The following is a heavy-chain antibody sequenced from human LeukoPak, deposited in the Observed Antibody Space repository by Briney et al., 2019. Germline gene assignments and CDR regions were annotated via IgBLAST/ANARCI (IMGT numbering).Heavy chain of an antibody. D-gene: IGHD6-19*01. Sequence: ASVKVSCKASGYTFTSYDINWVRQATGQGLEWMGCTSAYNGNTNYAQKLQGRVTMTTDTSTSTAYMELRSLRSDDTAVYYCARDGQQWNPFDYWGQGTLVTVSS. V-gene: IGHV1-18*01. CDR2: TSAYNGNT. CDR1: GYTFTSYD. J-gene: IGHJ4*02. CDR3: ARDGQQWNPFDY.